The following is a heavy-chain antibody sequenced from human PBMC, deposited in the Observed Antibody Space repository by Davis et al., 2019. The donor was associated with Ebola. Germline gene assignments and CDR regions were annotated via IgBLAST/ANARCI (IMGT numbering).Heavy chain of an antibody. V-gene: IGHV3-21*01. Sequence: GESLKISCTTSGFNFSFYWMNWVRQAPGKGLEWVSSIDSSGENIFYADSLKGRFTVSRDNAKNLLFLQVDGLRVEDTAMYYCARVQLELPDYWGQGTLVSVSS. CDR2: IDSSGENI. J-gene: IGHJ4*02. CDR3: ARVQLELPDY. CDR1: GFNFSFYW. D-gene: IGHD1-1*01.